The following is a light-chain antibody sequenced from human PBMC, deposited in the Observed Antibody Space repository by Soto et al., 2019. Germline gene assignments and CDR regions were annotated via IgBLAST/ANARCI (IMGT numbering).Light chain of an antibody. CDR3: AAWDDSLNGPV. CDR1: SSNIGSNT. Sequence: QSVLTQPPSASGTPGQRVTISCSGSSSNIGSNTFNWYRQLPGTAPKLLIYHNDQRPSGVPDRFSGSKSGTSASLAISGLQSEDEADYYCAAWDDSLNGPVLGGGTKLTVL. CDR2: HND. V-gene: IGLV1-44*01. J-gene: IGLJ3*02.